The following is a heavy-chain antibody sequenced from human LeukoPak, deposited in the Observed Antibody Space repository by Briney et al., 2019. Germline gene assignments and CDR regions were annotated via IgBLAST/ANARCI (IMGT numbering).Heavy chain of an antibody. CDR3: AKDYNYYYDSSGYSVPFDY. J-gene: IGHJ4*02. D-gene: IGHD3-22*01. CDR1: GFTFSSYE. CDR2: ISSSGSTI. Sequence: PGGSLRLSCAASGFTFSSYEMNWVRQAPGKGLEWVSYISSSGSTIYYADSVKGRFTISRDNAKNSLYLQMNSLRAEDTAVYYCAKDYNYYYDSSGYSVPFDYWGQGTLVTVSS. V-gene: IGHV3-48*03.